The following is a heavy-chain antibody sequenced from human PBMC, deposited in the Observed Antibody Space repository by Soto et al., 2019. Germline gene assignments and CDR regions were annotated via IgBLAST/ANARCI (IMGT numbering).Heavy chain of an antibody. V-gene: IGHV3-23*01. CDR2: IRGSGGST. Sequence: GASLRLSCAASGFTFSSYAMSWVRQAPGKGREWVSAIRGSGGSTYYADSVKGRFTISRDNSKNTLYLQMNSLRAEDTAVYYCAKELYYYDSSGYPAHFDYWGQGTLVTVSS. J-gene: IGHJ4*02. D-gene: IGHD3-22*01. CDR1: GFTFSSYA. CDR3: AKELYYYDSSGYPAHFDY.